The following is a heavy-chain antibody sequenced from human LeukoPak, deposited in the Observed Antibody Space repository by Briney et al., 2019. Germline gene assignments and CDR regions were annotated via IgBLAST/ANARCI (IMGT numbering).Heavy chain of an antibody. Sequence: GASVKVSCKTSGYTFTTYAIHWVRQAPGQRPEWMGWINAGNGNTQYSQKFQGRVTITRDTSASTAYMELSSLRSEDTAVYYCASPYPGIAAAGYSYYYGMDVWGQGTTVTVSS. CDR3: ASPYPGIAAAGYSYYYGMDV. CDR2: INAGNGNT. CDR1: GYTFTTYA. V-gene: IGHV1-3*01. J-gene: IGHJ6*02. D-gene: IGHD6-13*01.